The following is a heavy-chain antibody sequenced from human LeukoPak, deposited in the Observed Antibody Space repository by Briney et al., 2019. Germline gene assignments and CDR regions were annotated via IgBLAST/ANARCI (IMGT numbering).Heavy chain of an antibody. CDR2: ISGNNDNP. CDR3: ARDGTSTDDY. CDR1: GYTFSNLG. V-gene: IGHV1-18*01. D-gene: IGHD2-2*01. J-gene: IGHJ4*02. Sequence: ASVNVSCKPSGYTFSNLGINWVRQAPGQGLEWIAWISGNNDNPNYGQRFQGRFTVTTDSSTSTAYMELRNLRSDDTAVYYCARDGTSTDDYWGQGTLVTVSS.